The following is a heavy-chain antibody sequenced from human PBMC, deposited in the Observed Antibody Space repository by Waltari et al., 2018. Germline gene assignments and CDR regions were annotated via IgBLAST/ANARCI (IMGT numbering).Heavy chain of an antibody. J-gene: IGHJ4*02. CDR3: AREEIYYDTSGYYFDY. Sequence: QLQLQESGPGLVKPSETLSLTCTVSGDSISSSSYYWGWIRQPPGKGLEWIASIYYSGSKYYTPSLRSRLTIARDTSKNQFSRKVSSVTAADTAVYYCAREEIYYDTSGYYFDYWGQGTLVTVSS. CDR2: IYYSGSK. D-gene: IGHD3-22*01. V-gene: IGHV4-39*07. CDR1: GDSISSSSYY.